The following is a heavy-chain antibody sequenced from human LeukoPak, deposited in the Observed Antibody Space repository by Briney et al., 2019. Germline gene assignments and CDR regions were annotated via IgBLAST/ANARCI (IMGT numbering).Heavy chain of an antibody. V-gene: IGHV4-59*01. CDR1: GGSISSYY. J-gene: IGHJ6*03. D-gene: IGHD3-10*01. CDR2: IYYSGST. Sequence: PSETLSLTCTVSGGSISSYYWSWIRQPPGKGLEWIGYIYYSGSTNYNPSLKSRVTISVDTSKNQFSLKLSSVTAADTAVYYCARSRYGSGSYWRGMDYYYYYYMDAWGKGTTVTISS. CDR3: ARSRYGSGSYWRGMDYYYYYYMDA.